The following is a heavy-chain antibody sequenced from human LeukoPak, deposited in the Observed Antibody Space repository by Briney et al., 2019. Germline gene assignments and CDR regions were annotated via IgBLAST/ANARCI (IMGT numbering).Heavy chain of an antibody. D-gene: IGHD5-12*01. J-gene: IGHJ6*02. CDR3: ARGYSGYDQPGMDV. Sequence: PGGSLRLSCAASGFSFSDYVVSWVRQAPGKGLEWVSSLSRSGGSTYYASSVKGRFTISRDNSKNTLYLQMNSLRAEDTAVYYCARGYSGYDQPGMDVWGQGTTVTVSS. CDR1: GFSFSDYV. V-gene: IGHV3-23*01. CDR2: LSRSGGST.